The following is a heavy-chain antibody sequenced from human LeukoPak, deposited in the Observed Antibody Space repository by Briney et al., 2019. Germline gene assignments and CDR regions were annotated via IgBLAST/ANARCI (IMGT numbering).Heavy chain of an antibody. D-gene: IGHD1-14*01. J-gene: IGHJ4*02. CDR1: GFSFTNYW. Sequence: QTGGSLRLSCAASGFSFTNYWMSWVRQAPGMGLEWVAIINQDGSERYYVDSVKGRFTVSRDSAKNSLYLQMNSLRVEDTAVYYCARDKITGASTNDYWGQGTLVTVSS. CDR2: INQDGSER. CDR3: ARDKITGASTNDY. V-gene: IGHV3-7*01.